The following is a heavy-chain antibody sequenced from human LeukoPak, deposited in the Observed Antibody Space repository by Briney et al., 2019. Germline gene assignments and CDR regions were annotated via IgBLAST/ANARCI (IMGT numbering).Heavy chain of an antibody. CDR3: ARSIVVVPANL. D-gene: IGHD2-21*02. J-gene: IGHJ4*02. V-gene: IGHV1-69*04. CDR1: GGTFSNYA. Sequence: ASVKVSCKASGGTFSNYAISWVRQAPGQGLEWMGRIIPILGIANYAQKFQGRVTITADKSTSTAYMELSSLRSEDTAVYYCARSIVVVPANLWGQGTLVTVSS. CDR2: IIPILGIA.